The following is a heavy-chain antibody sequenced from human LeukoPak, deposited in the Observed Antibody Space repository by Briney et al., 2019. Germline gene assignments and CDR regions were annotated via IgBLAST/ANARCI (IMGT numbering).Heavy chain of an antibody. CDR1: GGSFSGYY. V-gene: IGHV4-34*01. CDR2: IDHSGGT. Sequence: PSETLSLTCAVYGGSFSGYYWSWIRQPPGKGLEWIGEIDHSGGTNYNPSLKSRVTISVDTSKNQFSLKLSSVTAADTAVYYCARLSGSYEAAYWGQGTLVTVSS. J-gene: IGHJ4*02. CDR3: ARLSGSYEAAY. D-gene: IGHD1-26*01.